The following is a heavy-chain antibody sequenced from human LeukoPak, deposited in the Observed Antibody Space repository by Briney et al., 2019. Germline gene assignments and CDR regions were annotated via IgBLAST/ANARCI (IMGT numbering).Heavy chain of an antibody. J-gene: IGHJ4*02. CDR2: VSYSGGT. V-gene: IGHV4-59*02. CDR3: ARLSTSYDFWSPLDY. D-gene: IGHD3-3*01. CDR1: GASVSSHY. Sequence: SETLSLTCTVSGASVSSHYWSWVRQPPGEGLEWIGYVSYSGGTNYNPSLKSRVTISLDTSKGQFSLRLNSVTAADTAVYFCARLSTSYDFWSPLDYWGQGTLVTVSS.